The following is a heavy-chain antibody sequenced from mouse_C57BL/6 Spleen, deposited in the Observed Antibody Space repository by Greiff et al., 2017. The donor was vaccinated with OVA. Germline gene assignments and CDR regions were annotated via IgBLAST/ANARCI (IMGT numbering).Heavy chain of an antibody. Sequence: QVQLQQSGAELAKPGASVKLSCKASGYTFTSYWMHWVKQRPGQGLEWIGYINPSSGYTKYNQKFKGKATLTADKSSSTAYMQLSSLTYEDSAVYYCARPYDYDGYAMDYWGQGTSVTVSS. D-gene: IGHD2-4*01. CDR1: GYTFTSYW. J-gene: IGHJ4*01. CDR3: ARPYDYDGYAMDY. CDR2: INPSSGYT. V-gene: IGHV1-7*01.